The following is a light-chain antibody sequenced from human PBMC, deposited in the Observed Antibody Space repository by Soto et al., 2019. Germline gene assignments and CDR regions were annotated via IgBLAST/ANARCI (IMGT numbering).Light chain of an antibody. V-gene: IGKV3-15*01. J-gene: IGKJ1*01. Sequence: ETVVTQSPATLSVSPGETATLSCSASESVRTNLAWYQQKPGQAPRLLIYGASNRATGIPARFSGSGSGTEFTLTISSLQSEDFAVYYCQQHNNWPPWTFGQGTKVDIK. CDR2: GAS. CDR3: QQHNNWPPWT. CDR1: ESVRTN.